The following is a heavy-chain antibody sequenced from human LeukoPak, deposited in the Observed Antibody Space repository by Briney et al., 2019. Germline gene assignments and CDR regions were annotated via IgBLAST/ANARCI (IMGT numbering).Heavy chain of an antibody. Sequence: GGSLRLSCAASGFTVSSNYMNWVRQAPGKGLEWVPVISSGGTTYYADSVKGRFTISRDNPKNTLYLQMNSLRAEDTAVYYCARDSSYYDSSALDAFDIWGQGTMVTVSS. D-gene: IGHD3-22*01. CDR2: ISSGGTT. V-gene: IGHV3-53*01. CDR1: GFTVSSNY. CDR3: ARDSSYYDSSALDAFDI. J-gene: IGHJ3*02.